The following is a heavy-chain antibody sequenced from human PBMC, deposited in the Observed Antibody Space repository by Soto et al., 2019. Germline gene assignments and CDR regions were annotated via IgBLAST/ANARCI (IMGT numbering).Heavy chain of an antibody. Sequence: QVQLQESGPGLVKPSQTLSLTCTVSGGSISSGGYYWIWILQHPGKGLEWMGYIYSSGSTYYNPSLNSRVTISVDTSKYQFALKLSSVTAADTAVYYCAREGSMITFGGVIATDAFDIWGQGTMVTVSS. V-gene: IGHV4-31*03. J-gene: IGHJ3*02. D-gene: IGHD3-16*02. CDR3: AREGSMITFGGVIATDAFDI. CDR1: GGSISSGGYY. CDR2: IYSSGST.